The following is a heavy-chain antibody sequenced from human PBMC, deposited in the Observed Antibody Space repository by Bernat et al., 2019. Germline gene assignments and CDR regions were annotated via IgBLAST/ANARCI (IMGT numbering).Heavy chain of an antibody. Sequence: QVQLVESGGGLVKPGGSLRLSCAASGFTFSDYYMSWIRQAPGKGLEWVSYISSSSSYTNYADSVKGRFTISRDNSKNTLYLQMNSLRAEDTAVYYCAKDIGYGDQNDYWGQGTLVTVSS. D-gene: IGHD4-17*01. CDR2: ISSSSSYT. CDR1: GFTFSDYY. V-gene: IGHV3-11*06. J-gene: IGHJ4*02. CDR3: AKDIGYGDQNDY.